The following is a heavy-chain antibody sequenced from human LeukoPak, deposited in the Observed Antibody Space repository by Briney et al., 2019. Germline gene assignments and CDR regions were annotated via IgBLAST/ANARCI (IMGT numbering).Heavy chain of an antibody. Sequence: GGSLRLSCAASGFTFSNYDMHWVRQATGKGLEWVSGINTAGDTYYPGSVKGRFIISRENGNNSLYLQMNSLGAGDTAVYYCVRGGSGWYYLDYWGQGTLVTVPS. CDR2: INTAGDT. CDR3: VRGGSGWYYLDY. CDR1: GFTFSNYD. D-gene: IGHD6-19*01. V-gene: IGHV3-13*04. J-gene: IGHJ4*02.